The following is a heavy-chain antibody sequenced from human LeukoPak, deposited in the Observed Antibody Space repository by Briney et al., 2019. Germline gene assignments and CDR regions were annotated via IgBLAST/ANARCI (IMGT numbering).Heavy chain of an antibody. CDR1: GGSISSYY. CDR3: AREITMIVPSASDY. J-gene: IGHJ4*02. Sequence: SETLSLTCTVSGGSISSYYWSWIRQPAGKGLEWIGRIYTSGSTNYNPSLKSRVTMSVDTSKNQFSLKLSSVTAADTAVYYCAREITMIVPSASDYWGQGTLVTVSS. CDR2: IYTSGST. D-gene: IGHD3-22*01. V-gene: IGHV4-4*07.